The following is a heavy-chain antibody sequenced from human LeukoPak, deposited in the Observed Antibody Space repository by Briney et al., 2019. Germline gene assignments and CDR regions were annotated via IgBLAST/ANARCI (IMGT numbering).Heavy chain of an antibody. CDR3: ARGRYSTSTSCPPADYYYYMDV. CDR2: IIPIFGTA. V-gene: IGHV1-69*13. CDR1: GGTFSSYA. D-gene: IGHD2-2*01. J-gene: IGHJ6*03. Sequence: SVKVSCKASGGTFSSYAITWVRQAPGQGLEWMGGIIPIFGTANYAQKFQGRVTITADESTTTAYMELSSLRSEDTAVYYCARGRYSTSTSCPPADYYYYMDVWGKGTTVTVSS.